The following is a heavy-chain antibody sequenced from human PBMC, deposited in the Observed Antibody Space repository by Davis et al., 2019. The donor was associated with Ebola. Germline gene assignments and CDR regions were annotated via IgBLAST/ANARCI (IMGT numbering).Heavy chain of an antibody. Sequence: MPGGSLRLSCTVSGGSISSSSYYWGWIRQPPGKGLEWIGSIYYSGSTYYNPSLKSRVTISVDTSKNQFSLKLSSVTAADTAVYYCARVHSSSGWLFDYWGQGTLVTVSS. D-gene: IGHD6-19*01. J-gene: IGHJ4*02. CDR2: IYYSGST. V-gene: IGHV4-39*01. CDR3: ARVHSSSGWLFDY. CDR1: GGSISSSSYY.